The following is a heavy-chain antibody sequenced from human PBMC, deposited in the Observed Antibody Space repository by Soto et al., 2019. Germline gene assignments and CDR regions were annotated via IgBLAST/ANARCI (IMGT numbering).Heavy chain of an antibody. D-gene: IGHD5-18*01. CDR1: GFTFSNAW. J-gene: IGHJ4*02. CDR2: IKSKTDGGTT. V-gene: IGHV3-15*07. Sequence: EVQLVESGGGLVKPGGSLRLSCAASGFTFSNAWMNWVRQAPGKGLEWVGRIKSKTDGGTTDYAASVKGRFTISRDDSKNTLYLQMNSLKTEDTAVYYCTTGSRPRYSHGWEKFDYWGQGTLVTVSS. CDR3: TTGSRPRYSHGWEKFDY.